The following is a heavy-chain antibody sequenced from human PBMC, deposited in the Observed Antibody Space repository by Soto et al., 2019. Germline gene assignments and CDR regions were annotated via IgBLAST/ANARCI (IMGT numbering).Heavy chain of an antibody. Sequence: GESLKISCKTSGYSFINYWIGWVRQPPGKGLEWMAFIQPGDSDTRYSPSFQGQVTISADKSISTAYLQWSSLKASDTAMYYCASKGLRYYYGSGSSWDYYGMDVWGQGTTVTVSS. V-gene: IGHV5-51*01. D-gene: IGHD3-10*01. CDR1: GYSFINYW. J-gene: IGHJ6*02. CDR3: ASKGLRYYYGSGSSWDYYGMDV. CDR2: IQPGDSDT.